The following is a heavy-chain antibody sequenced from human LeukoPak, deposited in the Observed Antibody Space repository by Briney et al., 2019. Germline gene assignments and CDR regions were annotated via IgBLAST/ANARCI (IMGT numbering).Heavy chain of an antibody. V-gene: IGHV3-33*01. J-gene: IGHJ4*01. CDR2: IWSDATNR. Sequence: GKSPRLSCAASGFIFSHYGMHWVRQAPGKGLEWVAVIWSDATNRFYGASVKGRFTISRDNSQNTVFLQMNRLRAEDTAIYYCARDAQRGFDYSNSLEYWGHGTLVTVSS. D-gene: IGHD4-11*01. CDR1: GFIFSHYG. CDR3: ARDAQRGFDYSNSLEY.